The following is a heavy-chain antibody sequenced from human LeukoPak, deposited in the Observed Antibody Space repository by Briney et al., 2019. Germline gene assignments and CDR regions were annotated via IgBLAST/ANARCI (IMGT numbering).Heavy chain of an antibody. CDR2: VYSDGIA. V-gene: IGHV4-59*02. D-gene: IGHD2-8*01. J-gene: IGHJ4*02. CDR1: GGSVNEYF. Sequence: PSETLSLTCTVSGGSVNEYFWSWIRQPPGRGLEWIGYVYSDGIADYSPSLKGRATISVDSSKNQVSLSLRSATAADTAVYYCARELYHFDRWGQGALVTVSS. CDR3: ARELYHFDR.